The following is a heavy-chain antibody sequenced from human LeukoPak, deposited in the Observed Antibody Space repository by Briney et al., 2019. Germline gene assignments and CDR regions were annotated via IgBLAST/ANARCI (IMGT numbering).Heavy chain of an antibody. CDR3: ARVRDYVWGSYRTFDY. Sequence: ASVKVSCKASGYTFTSYGISWVRQAPGQGLEWMGWISAYNGNTNYAQKLQGRVTMTTDTSTSTAYMELRSLRSDDTAVYYCARVRDYVWGSYRTFDYWSQGTLVTVSS. D-gene: IGHD3-16*02. CDR2: ISAYNGNT. CDR1: GYTFTSYG. V-gene: IGHV1-18*01. J-gene: IGHJ4*02.